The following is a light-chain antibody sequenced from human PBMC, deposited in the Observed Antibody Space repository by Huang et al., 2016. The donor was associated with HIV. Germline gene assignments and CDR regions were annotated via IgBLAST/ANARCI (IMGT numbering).Light chain of an antibody. Sequence: DIQMTQFPSSLSASVGDRVTITCRASQSISSYLNWYQQKPGKAPKLLISAASSLQSGVPSRFSGSGSGTYFTLTISSLQPEDFATYYCQQNYNAPRTFGQGTKVEIK. CDR2: AAS. CDR1: QSISSY. V-gene: IGKV1-39*01. CDR3: QQNYNAPRT. J-gene: IGKJ1*01.